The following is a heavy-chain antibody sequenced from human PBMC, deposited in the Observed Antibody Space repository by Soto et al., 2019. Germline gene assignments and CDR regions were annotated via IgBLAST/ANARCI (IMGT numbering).Heavy chain of an antibody. Sequence: SQTLSLTCAISGDSVSSNSAAWNWIRQSPSRGLEWLGRTYYRSKWYNDYAVSVKSRITINPDTSKNQFSLQLNSVTPEDTAVYYCAREETKDRIAARQYDAFDIWGQGTMVTV. CDR3: AREETKDRIAARQYDAFDI. D-gene: IGHD6-6*01. V-gene: IGHV6-1*01. J-gene: IGHJ3*02. CDR2: TYYRSKWYN. CDR1: GDSVSSNSAA.